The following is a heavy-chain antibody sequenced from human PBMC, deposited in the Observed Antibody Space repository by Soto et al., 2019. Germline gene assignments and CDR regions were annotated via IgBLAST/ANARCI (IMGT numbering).Heavy chain of an antibody. CDR1: GYTFTGYY. V-gene: IGHV1-2*04. CDR2: INPNSGGT. J-gene: IGHJ4*02. D-gene: IGHD6-19*01. Sequence: ASVKVSCKASGYTFTGYYMHWVRQAPGQGLEWMGWINPNSGGTNYAQKFQGWVTMTRDTSISTAYMELSRLRSDDTAVYYCAREKVAVGGGGFGYWGQGTLVTVSS. CDR3: AREKVAVGGGGFGY.